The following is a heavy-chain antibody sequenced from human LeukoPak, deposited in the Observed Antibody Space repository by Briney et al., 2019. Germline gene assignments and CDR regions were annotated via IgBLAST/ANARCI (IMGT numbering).Heavy chain of an antibody. CDR3: ARVRKGPAGYYYYMDV. D-gene: IGHD2-2*01. J-gene: IGHJ6*03. CDR1: GFTVSSNY. CDR2: IYSGGST. V-gene: IGHV3-53*01. Sequence: GGSLRLSCAASGFTVSSNYMSWVRQAPGKGLEWVSVIYSGGSTYYADSVKVRFTISRDNSKNTLYLQMNSLRAEDTAVYYCARVRKGPAGYYYYMDVWGKGTTVTISS.